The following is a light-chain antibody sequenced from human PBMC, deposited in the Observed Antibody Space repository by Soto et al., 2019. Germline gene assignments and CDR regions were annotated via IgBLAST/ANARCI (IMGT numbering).Light chain of an antibody. CDR2: LGS. J-gene: IGKJ1*01. CDR1: QSLLHSNGYNY. V-gene: IGKV2-28*01. CDR3: MQALQTRT. Sequence: DIVMTQSPLSLPVTPGEPASISCRSSQSLLHSNGYNYLDWYLQKPGQSPQLLIYLGSYRASGVPDRFSGSGSGTDFTLKISRVEAEDVGVYYCMQALQTRTFGQGTQVDIK.